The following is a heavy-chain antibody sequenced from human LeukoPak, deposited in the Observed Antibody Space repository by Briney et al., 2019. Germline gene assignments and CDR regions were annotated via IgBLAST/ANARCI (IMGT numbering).Heavy chain of an antibody. CDR2: INHSGST. CDR3: ASSPEAAGVRSDY. Sequence: PSETLSLTCADYGGSFCGYYWSWIRQPPGKGLEWIGEINHSGSTNYNPSLKSRVTISVDTSKNQFSLKLSSVTAADTAVYYCASSPEAAGVRSDYWGQGTLVTVSS. D-gene: IGHD6-13*01. V-gene: IGHV4-34*01. CDR1: GGSFCGYY. J-gene: IGHJ4*02.